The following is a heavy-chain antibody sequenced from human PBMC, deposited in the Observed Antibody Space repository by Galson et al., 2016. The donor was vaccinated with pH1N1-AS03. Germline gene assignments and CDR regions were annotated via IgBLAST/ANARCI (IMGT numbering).Heavy chain of an antibody. CDR3: ATYGSGSRGGFDY. Sequence: SVKVSCKASGYTFSRYYMHWMRQAPGQGPEWMGVIDPSIGSTTYAQKFQGRVKMTRDTATTTAYMELRSLRSDDTAVYYCATYGSGSRGGFDYWGQGALITVSS. CDR1: GYTFSRYY. J-gene: IGHJ4*02. D-gene: IGHD3-10*01. CDR2: IDPSIGST. V-gene: IGHV1-46*01.